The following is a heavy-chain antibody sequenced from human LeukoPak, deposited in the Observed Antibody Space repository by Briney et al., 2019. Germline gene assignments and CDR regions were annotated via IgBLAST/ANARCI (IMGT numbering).Heavy chain of an antibody. V-gene: IGHV1-2*06. J-gene: IGHJ4*02. CDR1: GYTFTSFD. CDR2: INPNSGGT. Sequence: ASVKVSCKASGYTFTSFDINWVRHTGQGLEWMGRINPNSGGTNYAQKFQGRVTMTRDTSISTAYMELSRLRSDDTAVYYCARDRHLPRGYFDYWGQGTLVTVSS. CDR3: ARDRHLPRGYFDY.